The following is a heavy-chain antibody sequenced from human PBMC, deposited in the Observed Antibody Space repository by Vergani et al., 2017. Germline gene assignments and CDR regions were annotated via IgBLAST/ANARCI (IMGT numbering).Heavy chain of an antibody. J-gene: IGHJ6*03. V-gene: IGHV2-5*04. CDR3: VYRKTGCGTTGCFYPFCCCCYMDV. D-gene: IGHD1-1*01. CDR1: GFSLNTRGVS. Sequence: QITLKESGPTLVKPTQTLTLTCTFSGFSLNTRGVSVAWLRQPPGKALDWLAPIYWNDDQHYSPSLNNRVTITKDTSKNQVVLTMTNMDYVDTGTYYCVYRKTGCGTTGCFYPFCCCCYMDVWGNGTTVTVSS. CDR2: IYWNDDQ.